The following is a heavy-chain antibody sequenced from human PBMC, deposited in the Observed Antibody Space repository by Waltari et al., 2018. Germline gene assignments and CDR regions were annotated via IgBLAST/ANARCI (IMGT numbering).Heavy chain of an antibody. CDR2: ISGSGGST. D-gene: IGHD3-10*01. Sequence: EVQLLESGGGLVQPGGSLRLSCAASGFPFSSYAMGWVRQAPGKGLEWVSGISGSGGSTYYADSVKGRFTISRDNSKNTLYLQMNSLRAEDTAVYYCAKSLEGSGSYPTFDYWGQGTLVTVSS. CDR3: AKSLEGSGSYPTFDY. CDR1: GFPFSSYA. V-gene: IGHV3-23*01. J-gene: IGHJ4*02.